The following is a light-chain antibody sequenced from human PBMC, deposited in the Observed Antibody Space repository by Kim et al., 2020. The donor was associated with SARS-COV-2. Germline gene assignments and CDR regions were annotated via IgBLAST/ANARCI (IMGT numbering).Light chain of an antibody. J-gene: IGLJ1*01. CDR2: EVN. CDR3: TSYAGSNNLDV. Sequence: QSGTISCTGTSSDIGAYKYVSWYQQHPGKAPKLMIYEVNRRPSGVPDRFSGSKSGNTASLTVSGLHAEDEADYYCTSYAGSNNLDVFGTGTKVTVL. V-gene: IGLV2-8*01. CDR1: SSDIGAYKY.